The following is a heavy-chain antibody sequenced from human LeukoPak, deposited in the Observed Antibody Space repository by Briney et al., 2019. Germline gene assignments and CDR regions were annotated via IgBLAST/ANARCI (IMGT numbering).Heavy chain of an antibody. J-gene: IGHJ4*02. V-gene: IGHV3-23*01. D-gene: IGHD3-22*01. CDR2: ITTSDGNT. Sequence: GGSLRLSCAASGFTFSSYTMSWVRQAPGKGLEWVSTITTSDGNTYYADSVKGRFTVSRDNSKNTLYLQMNSLRAEDTAVYYCAKADLGHYYDSSGYYPPLYFDYWGQGTLVTVSS. CDR1: GFTFSSYT. CDR3: AKADLGHYYDSSGYYPPLYFDY.